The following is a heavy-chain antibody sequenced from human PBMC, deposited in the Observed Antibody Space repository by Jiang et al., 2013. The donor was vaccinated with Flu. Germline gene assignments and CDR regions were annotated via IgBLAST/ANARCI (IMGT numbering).Heavy chain of an antibody. CDR3: VRDSWGLGDF. Sequence: VQLLESGGGLVQPGGSLRLSRAASGFTFSDYFIDWVRQAPGKGLEWVARMRNEAAIYKTEYAASVRGRFTVSRDDSKRSVYLQMNSLKTEDTAVYYCVRDSWGLGDFWGQGTQVTVSS. CDR1: GFTFSDYF. V-gene: IGHV3-72*01. J-gene: IGHJ4*02. CDR2: MRNEAAIYKT. D-gene: IGHD7-27*01.